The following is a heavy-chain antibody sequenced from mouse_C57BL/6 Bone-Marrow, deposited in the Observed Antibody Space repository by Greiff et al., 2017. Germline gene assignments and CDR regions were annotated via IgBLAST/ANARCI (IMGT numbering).Heavy chain of an antibody. CDR1: GYAFTNYL. Sequence: QVQLQQSGAELVRPGTSVKVSCKASGYAFTNYLIEWVKQRPGQGLEWIGVINPGSGGTNYNEKFKGKATLTADKSSSTAYMQLSSLTSEDSAVYFCARRALDSSGYAWFAYWGQGTLVTVSA. CDR3: ARRALDSSGYAWFAY. V-gene: IGHV1-54*01. J-gene: IGHJ3*01. D-gene: IGHD3-2*02. CDR2: INPGSGGT.